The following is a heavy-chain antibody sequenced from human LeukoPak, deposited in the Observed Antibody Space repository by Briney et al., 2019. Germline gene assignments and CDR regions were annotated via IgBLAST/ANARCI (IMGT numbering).Heavy chain of an antibody. Sequence: GGSLRLSCAASGFTFRSYTMSWVRQATGGRLEWVSAIDGLGYSTYYVDSVNGRFTISRDNSPNTLYLEMNSLTAEDTAVYYCAKELRSHTGWPFDYWGQGALVTVSS. CDR3: AKELRSHTGWPFDY. J-gene: IGHJ4*02. D-gene: IGHD6-19*01. CDR2: IDGLGYST. V-gene: IGHV3-23*01. CDR1: GFTFRSYT.